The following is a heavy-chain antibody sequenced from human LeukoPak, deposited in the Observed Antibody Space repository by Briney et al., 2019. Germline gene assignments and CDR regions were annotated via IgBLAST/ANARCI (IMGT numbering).Heavy chain of an antibody. CDR3: AELGITMIGGV. D-gene: IGHD3-10*02. J-gene: IGHJ6*04. Sequence: PGGSLRLSCAAAGFTFSRYGMHWVRHAPGKGLEWVSSISGLSGRTYYADSVKGRVTISRDNSKNALSLQMNSLRAEDTAVYYCAELGITMIGGVWGKGTTVTISS. CDR2: ISGLSGRT. V-gene: IGHV3-23*01. CDR1: GFTFSRYG.